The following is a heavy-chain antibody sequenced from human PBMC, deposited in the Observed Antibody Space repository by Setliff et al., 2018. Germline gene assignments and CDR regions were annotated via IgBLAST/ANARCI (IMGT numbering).Heavy chain of an antibody. CDR1: GGSVTSYY. V-gene: IGHV4-4*07. CDR2: ISSNGRT. J-gene: IGHJ6*03. Sequence: ETLSLTCTVSGGSVTSYYWSWIRRAAGKGLEWVGRISSNGRTNYNPSLEGRVSMSVDTSKNQISLHLTSMTTADTALYYCTRGRQNYYYMDVWGKGTTVTLS. CDR3: TRGRQNYYYMDV.